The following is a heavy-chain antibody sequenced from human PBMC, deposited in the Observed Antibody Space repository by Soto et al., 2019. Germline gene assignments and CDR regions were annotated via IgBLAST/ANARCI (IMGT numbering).Heavy chain of an antibody. J-gene: IGHJ4*02. D-gene: IGHD3-16*01. CDR2: ISSSSSTI. Sequence: GGSLRLSCAASGFTFSSYSMNWVRQAPGKGLEWVSYISSSSSTIYYADSVKGRFTISRDNAKNSLYLQMNSLRAEDTAVYYCASIGGLHGPDDYAFDYWGQGTLVTVSS. V-gene: IGHV3-48*01. CDR3: ASIGGLHGPDDYAFDY. CDR1: GFTFSSYS.